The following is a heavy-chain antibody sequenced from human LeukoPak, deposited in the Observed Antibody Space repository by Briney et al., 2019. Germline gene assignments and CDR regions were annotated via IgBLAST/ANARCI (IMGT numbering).Heavy chain of an antibody. CDR3: ARGLLRQARESPLVY. CDR1: GYAFTGYY. J-gene: IGHJ4*02. CDR2: INPNSGGT. D-gene: IGHD3-3*01. V-gene: IGHV1-2*02. Sequence: ASVKVSCKASGYAFTGYYMHWVRQAPGQGLEWMGWINPNSGGTNYAQKFQGRVTMTRDTSIRTVYMELSRLRSDDTAVYYRARGLLRQARESPLVYWGQETLVTVSS.